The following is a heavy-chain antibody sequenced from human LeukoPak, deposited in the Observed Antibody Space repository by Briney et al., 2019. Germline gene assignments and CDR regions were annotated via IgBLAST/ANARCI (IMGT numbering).Heavy chain of an antibody. D-gene: IGHD1-26*01. J-gene: IGHJ4*02. CDR2: LYSGGGT. CDR3: AGTVELLPDY. Sequence: GGSLRLSCAVSGISVGSNYMTWVRQAPGKGLEWVSVLYSGGGTYYADSVRGRFTISRDNAKNSLYLQMNSLRAEDTAVYYCAGTVELLPDYWGQGTLVTVSS. V-gene: IGHV3-53*01. CDR1: GISVGSNY.